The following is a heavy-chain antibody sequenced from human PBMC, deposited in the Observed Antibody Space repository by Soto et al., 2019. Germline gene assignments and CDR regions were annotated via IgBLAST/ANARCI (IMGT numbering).Heavy chain of an antibody. CDR3: ARGIQLWSRRFDY. Sequence: GSLRLSCAASGFTVSSNYMSWVRQAPGKGLEWVSVIYSGGSTYYADSVKGRFTISRDNSKNTLYLQMNSLRAEDTAVYYCARGIQLWSRRFDYWGQGTLVTVSS. J-gene: IGHJ4*02. V-gene: IGHV3-53*01. CDR2: IYSGGST. D-gene: IGHD5-18*01. CDR1: GFTVSSNY.